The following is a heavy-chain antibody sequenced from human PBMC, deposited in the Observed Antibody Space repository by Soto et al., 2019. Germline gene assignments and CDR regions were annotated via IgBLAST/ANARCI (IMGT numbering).Heavy chain of an antibody. D-gene: IGHD2-21*02. J-gene: IGHJ3*01. V-gene: IGHV3-74*01. CDR3: ARGDRGAFDL. CDR1: GFSLSVYW. Sequence: GGSLRLSCAASGFSLSVYWMHWVRQAPGKGLIWVSRIDTYGSATKYADSVEGRFSISKDSAENTLYLQMNNLRADDTAVYYCARGDRGAFDLWGQGTMVTVSS. CDR2: IDTYGSAT.